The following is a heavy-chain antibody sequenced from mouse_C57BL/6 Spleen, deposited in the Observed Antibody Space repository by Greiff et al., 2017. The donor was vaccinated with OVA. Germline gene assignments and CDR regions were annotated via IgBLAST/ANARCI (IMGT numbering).Heavy chain of an antibody. V-gene: IGHV1-81*01. CDR2: IYPSSGNT. CDR1: GYTFTSYC. J-gene: IGHJ2*01. D-gene: IGHD1-1*01. CDR3: AGTHSSYDYFDY. Sequence: VQLQQSGAELARPGASVKLSCKASGYTFTSYCISWVKQRPGQGLEWIGEIYPSSGNTYYNEKFKGKATLTADKSSSTAYMKLRSLTSEDSAVYFCAGTHSSYDYFDYWGQGTTLTVSS.